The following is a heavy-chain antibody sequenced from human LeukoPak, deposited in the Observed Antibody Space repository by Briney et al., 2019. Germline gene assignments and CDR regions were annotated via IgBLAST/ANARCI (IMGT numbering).Heavy chain of an antibody. J-gene: IGHJ4*02. CDR3: VREGHASQWMPLDY. CDR1: GFIFDDYA. CDR2: ITWNSDSI. V-gene: IGHV3-9*01. D-gene: IGHD6-19*01. Sequence: PGGSLRLSCAASGFIFDDYAMHWVRQAPGKGLEWVSGITWNSDSIDYADSVKGRFTISRDNTKNSLYLQLNSLRAEDTALYYCVREGHASQWMPLDYWGQGTLVTVSS.